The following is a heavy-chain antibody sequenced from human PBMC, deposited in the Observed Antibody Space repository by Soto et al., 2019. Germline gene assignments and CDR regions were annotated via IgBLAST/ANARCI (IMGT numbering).Heavy chain of an antibody. Sequence: SVKVSCKASGGTFSSYAISWVRQAPGQGLEWMGGIIPIFGTANYAQKFQGRVTITADESTSTAYMELSSLRSEDTAVYYCARGGAVEPSGEVVAARYDYWGQGTLVTVSS. J-gene: IGHJ4*02. D-gene: IGHD2-15*01. CDR1: GGTFSSYA. CDR3: ARGGAVEPSGEVVAARYDY. CDR2: IIPIFGTA. V-gene: IGHV1-69*13.